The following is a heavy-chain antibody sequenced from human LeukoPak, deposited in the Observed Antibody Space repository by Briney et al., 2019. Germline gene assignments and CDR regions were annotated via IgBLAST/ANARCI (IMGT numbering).Heavy chain of an antibody. D-gene: IGHD6-19*01. CDR2: ISGSGGST. CDR3: AKYNSDWYDDY. Sequence: GGSLRLSCAASGFTFYSYAMTWVRQAPGKGLDWVSAISGSGGSTYYADSVKGRFTISRDNSKNTLYLQMSSLRAEDTALYYCAKYNSDWYDDYWGQGTLVTVSS. V-gene: IGHV3-23*01. J-gene: IGHJ4*02. CDR1: GFTFYSYA.